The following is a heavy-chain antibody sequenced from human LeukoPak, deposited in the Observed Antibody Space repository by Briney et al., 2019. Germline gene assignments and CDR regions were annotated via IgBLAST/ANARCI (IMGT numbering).Heavy chain of an antibody. Sequence: ASVKVSCKASGYTFTDFYINWVRQAPGQGLEWMGRINPNSGGTNYAQKFQGRVTMTRNTSISTAYMELSSLRSEDTAVYYCARDVATLDLWGRGTLVTVSS. CDR2: INPNSGGT. D-gene: IGHD5-12*01. CDR3: ARDVATLDL. V-gene: IGHV1-2*02. J-gene: IGHJ2*01. CDR1: GYTFTDFY.